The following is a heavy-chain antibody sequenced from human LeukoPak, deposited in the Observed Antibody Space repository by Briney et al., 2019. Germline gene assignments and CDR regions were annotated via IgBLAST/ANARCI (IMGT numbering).Heavy chain of an antibody. Sequence: GGSLRLSCAASGFTFSSFEMNWVRQAPGKGLEWVSYISSGGTTMYYADSVKGRFTISRDNAKNSLYLQMNSLRAEDTAVYYCARDLWFGEAHYWGQGTLVTVSS. CDR1: GFTFSSFE. CDR3: ARDLWFGEAHY. V-gene: IGHV3-48*03. CDR2: ISSGGTTM. D-gene: IGHD3-10*01. J-gene: IGHJ4*02.